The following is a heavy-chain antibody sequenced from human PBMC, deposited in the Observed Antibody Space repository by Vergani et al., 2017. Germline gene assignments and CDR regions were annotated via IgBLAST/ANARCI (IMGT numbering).Heavy chain of an antibody. V-gene: IGHV4-31*03. CDR2: IYYSGST. D-gene: IGHD2-2*02. Sequence: QVQLQESGPGLVKPSQTLSLTCTVSGGSISSGGYYWSWIRRHPGKGLEWIGYIYYSGSTYYNPSLKRRVTISVDTSKNQFSLKLSPVTAADAAVYYCAREAIKRYYYYGMDVWGQGTTVTVSS. CDR3: AREAIKRYYYYGMDV. CDR1: GGSISSGGYY. J-gene: IGHJ6*02.